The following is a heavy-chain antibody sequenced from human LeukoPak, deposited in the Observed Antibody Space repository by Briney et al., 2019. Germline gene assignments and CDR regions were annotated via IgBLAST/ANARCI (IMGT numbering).Heavy chain of an antibody. Sequence: SETLSLTCTVSGGSISSGGYYWSWIRQHPGKGLEWIGYIYYSGSTYYNPSLKSRVTISVDTSKNQFSLKLSSVTAADTAVYYCARVIVATIGEYYFDYWGQGTLVTVSS. CDR1: GGSISSGGYY. J-gene: IGHJ4*02. CDR3: ARVIVATIGEYYFDY. D-gene: IGHD5-12*01. V-gene: IGHV4-30-4*08. CDR2: IYYSGST.